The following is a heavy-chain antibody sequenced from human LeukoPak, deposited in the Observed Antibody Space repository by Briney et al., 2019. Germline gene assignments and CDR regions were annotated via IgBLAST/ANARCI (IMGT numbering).Heavy chain of an antibody. Sequence: SETLSLTCAVYGGSFSGYYWSWIRQPPGKGLEWIGEINHSGSTNYNPSLKSRVTISVDTSKNQFSLKLSSVTAADTAVYHCARVGGFQSIAAAGLDPWGQGTLVTVSS. CDR1: GGSFSGYY. CDR2: INHSGST. CDR3: ARVGGFQSIAAAGLDP. D-gene: IGHD6-13*01. V-gene: IGHV4-34*01. J-gene: IGHJ5*02.